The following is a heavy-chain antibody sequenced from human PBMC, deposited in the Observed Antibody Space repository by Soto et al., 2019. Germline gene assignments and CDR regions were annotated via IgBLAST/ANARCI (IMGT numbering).Heavy chain of an antibody. Sequence: GGSLRLSCAASGFTVSSNYMSWVRQAPGKGLEWVSVIYSGGSTYYADSVKGRFTISRDNSKNTLYLQMNSRRAEDTAVYYCATEPRWLQFNYYYGMDVWGQGTTVTVSS. D-gene: IGHD5-12*01. CDR2: IYSGGST. CDR1: GFTVSSNY. V-gene: IGHV3-53*01. CDR3: ATEPRWLQFNYYYGMDV. J-gene: IGHJ6*02.